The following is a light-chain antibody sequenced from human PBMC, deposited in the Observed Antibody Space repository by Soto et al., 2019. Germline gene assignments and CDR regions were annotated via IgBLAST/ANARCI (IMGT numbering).Light chain of an antibody. CDR3: QQYVSPLLT. Sequence: EIVLTQSPGTLSLSPGERATLSCRASQSVSNSYLAWYQQKPGQAPRLLMYNAATRATGIPDRFSGSGSGTDFTLTISRLEPEDFAVYHCQQYVSPLLTFGGGTKVEIK. CDR1: QSVSNSY. CDR2: NAA. V-gene: IGKV3-20*01. J-gene: IGKJ4*01.